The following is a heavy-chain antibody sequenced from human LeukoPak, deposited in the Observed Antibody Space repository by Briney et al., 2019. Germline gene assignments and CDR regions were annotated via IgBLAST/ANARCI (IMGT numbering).Heavy chain of an antibody. Sequence: GGSLRLSCAASGFTFSSYAMSWVRQAPGKGLEWVSAISGSGGSTYYADSVKGRFTISRDNSKNTLYLQMNSLRAEDTAVYYCAKDLKDIVVVPDAFDIWGQGTMVTVSS. J-gene: IGHJ3*02. CDR1: GFTFSSYA. CDR2: ISGSGGST. D-gene: IGHD2-2*01. V-gene: IGHV3-23*01. CDR3: AKDLKDIVVVPDAFDI.